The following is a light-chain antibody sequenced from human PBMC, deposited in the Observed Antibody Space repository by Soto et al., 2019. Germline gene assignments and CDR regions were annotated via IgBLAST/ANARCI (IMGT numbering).Light chain of an antibody. CDR1: QSVRSSY. CDR3: QQYGSTPKT. V-gene: IGKV3-20*01. CDR2: GVS. J-gene: IGKJ2*01. Sequence: EIVLTQSPGTLSLSPGERATLSCRASQSVRSSYLAWFQHKPGQAPRLLIYGVSSRATGIPDRFSGSESETDITLTISRLEPEDSAVYYCQQYGSTPKTFGQGTKLEIK.